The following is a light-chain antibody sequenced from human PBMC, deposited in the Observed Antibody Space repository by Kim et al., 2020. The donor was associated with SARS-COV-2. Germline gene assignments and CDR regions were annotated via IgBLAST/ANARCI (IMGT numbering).Light chain of an antibody. CDR3: LQYHSYPLT. CDR1: QGIRSY. Sequence: ASAGDRVTITCRVSQGIRSYLAWYQQRPGRAPKRLIYAASTLQSGVPSRFSGSGSGTEFTLTISCLQSEDFATYYCLQYHSYPLTFGRGTQVEIK. V-gene: IGKV1-8*01. J-gene: IGKJ5*01. CDR2: AAS.